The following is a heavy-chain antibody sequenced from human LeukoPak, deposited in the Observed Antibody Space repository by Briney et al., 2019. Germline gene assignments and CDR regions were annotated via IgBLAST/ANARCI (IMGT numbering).Heavy chain of an antibody. CDR1: GYTFTSYY. CDR3: ARANRGGSGSYFPPRRVYYYYMDV. D-gene: IGHD3-10*01. V-gene: IGHV1-46*01. CDR2: INPSGGST. J-gene: IGHJ6*03. Sequence: ASVKVSCKASGYTFTSYYMHWVRQAPGQGLEWMGIINPSGGSTSYAQKFQGRVTMTRDMSTSTVYMELSSLRSEDTAVYYCARANRGGSGSYFPPRRVYYYYMDVWGKGTAVTVSS.